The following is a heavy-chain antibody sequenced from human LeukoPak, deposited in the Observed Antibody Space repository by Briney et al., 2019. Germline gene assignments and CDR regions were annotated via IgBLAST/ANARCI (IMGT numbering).Heavy chain of an antibody. CDR3: ARDGGHGGDLDY. V-gene: IGHV3-7*01. J-gene: IGHJ4*02. CDR2: IKQDGSEK. CDR1: GFTFTTYW. D-gene: IGHD2-21*02. Sequence: GGSLRLSCAASGFTFTTYWMHWVRQAPGKGLERVANIKQDGSEKYHVDSVKGRFTISRDNGKNSVYLQMNSLRAEDTAVYYCARDGGHGGDLDYWGQGTLVTVSS.